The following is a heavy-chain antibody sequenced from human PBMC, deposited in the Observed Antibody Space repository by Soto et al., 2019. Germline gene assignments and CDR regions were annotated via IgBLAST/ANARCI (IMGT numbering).Heavy chain of an antibody. V-gene: IGHV4-31*03. J-gene: IGHJ4*02. CDR1: GCSISRGGYY. Sequence: SETLSLTCTVSGCSISRGGYYWSWIRQHPGKGLEWIGYIYYSGSTYYNPSLKSRVTISVDTSKNQFSLKLSSVTAADTAVYYCARGPSRDYYDSSGYYGSDYWGQGTLVTVSS. D-gene: IGHD3-22*01. CDR2: IYYSGST. CDR3: ARGPSRDYYDSSGYYGSDY.